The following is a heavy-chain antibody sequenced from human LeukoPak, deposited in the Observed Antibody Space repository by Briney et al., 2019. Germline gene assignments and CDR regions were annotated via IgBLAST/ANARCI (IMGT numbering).Heavy chain of an antibody. J-gene: IGHJ4*02. V-gene: IGHV3-30-3*01. D-gene: IGHD1-1*01. CDR1: GFTFSSYA. CDR2: ISYDGSNK. Sequence: GGSLRLSCAASGFTFSSYAMHWVRQAPGKGLEWVAVISYDGSNKYYADSVKGRFTVSRDNSKNTLYLQMNSLRAEDTAVYYCARQNSYHWVTFDYWGQGTLVTVSS. CDR3: ARQNSYHWVTFDY.